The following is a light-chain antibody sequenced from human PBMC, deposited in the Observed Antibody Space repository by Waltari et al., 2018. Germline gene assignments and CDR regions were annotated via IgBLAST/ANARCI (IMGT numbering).Light chain of an antibody. CDR1: QSISKY. CDR2: DTS. CDR3: QKYGTLPAT. J-gene: IGKJ1*01. V-gene: IGKV3-20*01. Sequence: VLTQSPGTLYLSPGERDTLSCRASQSISKYLAWYQQKPDQAPRLLIYDTSTRATGIPDRFSGSGSGTDFSLTISRLEPEDFAVYYCQKYGTLPATFGQGTKVELK.